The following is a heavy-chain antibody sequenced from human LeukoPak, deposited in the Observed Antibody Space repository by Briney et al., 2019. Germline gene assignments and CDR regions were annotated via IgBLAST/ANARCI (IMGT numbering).Heavy chain of an antibody. V-gene: IGHV4-39*02. D-gene: IGHD2-8*02. CDR3: ARDLVDSWYFDL. CDR2: IYYSGST. CDR1: GGSISSSSYY. Sequence: SETLSLTCTVSGGSISSSSYYWGWIRQPPGKGLEWIGSIYYSGSTYYNPSLKSRVTISVDTSKNQFSLKLSSVTAADTAVYYCARDLVDSWYFDLWGRGTLVTVSS. J-gene: IGHJ2*01.